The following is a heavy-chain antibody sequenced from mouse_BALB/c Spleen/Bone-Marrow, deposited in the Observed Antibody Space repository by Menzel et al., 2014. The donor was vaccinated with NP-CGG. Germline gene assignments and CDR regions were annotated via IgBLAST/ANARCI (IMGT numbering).Heavy chain of an antibody. V-gene: IGHV5-6-3*01. Sequence: EVQGVESGGGLVQPGGSLKLSCADSGFTFSSYGMSWVRQTPDKRLELVETINSNGGSNYYPASEKGRFPIYRANANNPLYLKMSSLKSEDTSMYYCARDYFGSSYYWGQVTTLTVSS. J-gene: IGHJ2*01. CDR1: GFTFSSYG. D-gene: IGHD1-1*01. CDR2: INSNGGSN. CDR3: ARDYFGSSYY.